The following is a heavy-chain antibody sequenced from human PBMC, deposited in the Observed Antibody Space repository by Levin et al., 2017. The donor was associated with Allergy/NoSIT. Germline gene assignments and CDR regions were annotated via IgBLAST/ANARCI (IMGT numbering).Heavy chain of an antibody. Sequence: GGSLRLSCVASGFTFSNYGMHWVRQAPGKGLEWAALISYDGTSEFYADSVKGRFTISRDNSKNTLYLQMNGLTAEDTAIYFCEKIDAIFGVDLPDYWGQGTRVIVSS. CDR3: EKIDAIFGVDLPDY. CDR1: GFTFSNYG. CDR2: ISYDGTSE. V-gene: IGHV3-30*18. J-gene: IGHJ4*02. D-gene: IGHD3-3*01.